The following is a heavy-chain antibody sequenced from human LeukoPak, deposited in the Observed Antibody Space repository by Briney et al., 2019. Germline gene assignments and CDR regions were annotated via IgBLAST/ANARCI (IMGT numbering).Heavy chain of an antibody. D-gene: IGHD2/OR15-2a*01. V-gene: IGHV3-66*01. CDR3: ARGDYLRYFQH. Sequence: GGSLRLSCAASGFTVSSNHMSWVRQAPGKGLEWVSVIYSGGSTYYADSVKGRFTISRDNSKNTLYLQMNSLRAEDTAVYYCARGDYLRYFQHWGQGTLVTVSS. CDR2: IYSGGST. CDR1: GFTVSSNH. J-gene: IGHJ1*01.